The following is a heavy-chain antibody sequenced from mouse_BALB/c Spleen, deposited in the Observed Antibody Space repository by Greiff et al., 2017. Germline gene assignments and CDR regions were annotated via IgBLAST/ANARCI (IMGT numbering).Heavy chain of an antibody. CDR1: GYSFTGYY. CDR3: ARNYYGSSYNYAMDY. V-gene: IGHV1-31*01. J-gene: IGHJ4*01. D-gene: IGHD1-1*01. CDR2: INPYNGAT. Sequence: EVQLQQSGPELVKPGASVKISCKASGYSFTGYYMHWVKQSHVKSLEWIGRINPYNGATSYNQNFKDKASLTVDKSSSTAYMELHSLTSEDSAVYYCARNYYGSSYNYAMDYWGQGTSVTVSS.